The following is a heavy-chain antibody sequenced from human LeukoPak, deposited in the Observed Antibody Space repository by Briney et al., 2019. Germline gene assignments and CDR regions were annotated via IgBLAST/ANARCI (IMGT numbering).Heavy chain of an antibody. Sequence: PSETLSLTCSVSGASISRSDYYWVWIRHPPGKGLMGLGGISYSGGSYYNPSLKSRVTISVDTSKNHFSLRLTSMTAADTAVYYCARLTHSYYSDTSGYYPYYYMDVWGKGTTVTVSS. CDR2: ISYSGGS. V-gene: IGHV4-39*02. J-gene: IGHJ6*03. D-gene: IGHD3-22*01. CDR1: GASISRSDYY. CDR3: ARLTHSYYSDTSGYYPYYYMDV.